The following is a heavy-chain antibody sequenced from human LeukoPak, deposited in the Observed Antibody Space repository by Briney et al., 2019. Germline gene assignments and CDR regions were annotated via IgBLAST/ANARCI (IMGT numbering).Heavy chain of an antibody. CDR1: GFTFSSYG. D-gene: IGHD6-13*01. J-gene: IGHJ4*02. Sequence: PGGSLRLSCAASGFTFSSYGMSWVRQAPGKGLEWVSAISGSGGSTYYADSVKGRFTISRDNSKNTLYLQMNSLRAEDTAVYYCAKAKAAAGHYFDYWGQGTLVTVSS. V-gene: IGHV3-23*01. CDR2: ISGSGGST. CDR3: AKAKAAAGHYFDY.